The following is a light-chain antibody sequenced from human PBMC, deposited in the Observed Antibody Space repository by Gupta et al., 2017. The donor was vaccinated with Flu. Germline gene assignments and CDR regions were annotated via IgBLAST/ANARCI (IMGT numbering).Light chain of an antibody. CDR3: RQSIRFRT. CDR1: QSILHSNGMTY. CDR2: EVS. Sequence: DIVMTQTPLSLSVTPGQAASISCRSSQSILHSNGMTYFFWYVQKPGQPPQVLIYEVSKRFSGVTARFSGRGVGTDFTLHISRAEVEDGGYYYGRQSIRFRTFGQGTKLEIK. V-gene: IGKV2D-29*01. J-gene: IGKJ1*01.